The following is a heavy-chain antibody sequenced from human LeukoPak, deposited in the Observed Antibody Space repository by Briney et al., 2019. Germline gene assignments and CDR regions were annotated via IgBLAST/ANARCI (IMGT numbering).Heavy chain of an antibody. CDR1: GYTLTELS. CDR2: FDPEDGEP. J-gene: IGHJ4*02. V-gene: IGHV1-24*01. Sequence: ASVKVSCKVSGYTLTELSMHWVRQAPGKGLEWMGGFDPEDGEPIYAQKFQGRVTMTEDTSTDTAYMELSSLRSEDTAVYYCATDLAYVALPGHWGQGTLATVSS. D-gene: IGHD3-16*01. CDR3: ATDLAYVALPGH.